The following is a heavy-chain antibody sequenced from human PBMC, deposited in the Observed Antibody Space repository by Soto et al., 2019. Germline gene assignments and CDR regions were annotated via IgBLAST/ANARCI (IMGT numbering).Heavy chain of an antibody. CDR2: IYYSGST. V-gene: IGHV4-59*01. CDR3: ARDDGNFWSGYYDY. J-gene: IGHJ4*02. Sequence: SETLSLTCTVSGGSISSYYWSWIWQPPGKGLEWIGYIYYSGSTNYNPSLKSRVTMSVDTSKKQFSLKLSSVTAADTAVYYCARDDGNFWSGYYDYWGQGTLVTVSS. CDR1: GGSISSYY. D-gene: IGHD3-3*01.